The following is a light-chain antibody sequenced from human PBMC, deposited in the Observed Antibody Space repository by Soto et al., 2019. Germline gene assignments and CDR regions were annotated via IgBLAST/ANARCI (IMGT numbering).Light chain of an antibody. J-gene: IGKJ4*01. CDR1: QSIKNW. CDR3: QQYDDYPLT. Sequence: IQMTRSRSTLSASVGDRVTITCRSSQSIKNWLAWYQQNPGTAPKFLIYDASTLESGVPSRFSGSGSGTEFTLTISSLQADDFATYFCQQYDDYPLTSGEGTKV. V-gene: IGKV1-5*01. CDR2: DAS.